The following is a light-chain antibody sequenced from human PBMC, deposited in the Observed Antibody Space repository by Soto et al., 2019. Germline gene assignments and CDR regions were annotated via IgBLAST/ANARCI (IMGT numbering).Light chain of an antibody. CDR2: AAS. CDR3: QQYNNWPLVT. V-gene: IGKV3-15*01. CDR1: QSVGTY. Sequence: EIVMTQSPATLSVSPGERATLSCRASQSVGTYLAWYQQKPGQAPRLLIFAASTRATGIPARFSGSGSESEFTLTISSLQSEDFAVYSCQQYNNWPLVTFGGGTKVEIK. J-gene: IGKJ4*01.